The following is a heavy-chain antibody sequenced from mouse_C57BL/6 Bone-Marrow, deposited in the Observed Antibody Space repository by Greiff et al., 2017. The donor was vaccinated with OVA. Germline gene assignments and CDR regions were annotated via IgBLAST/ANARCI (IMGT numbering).Heavy chain of an antibody. J-gene: IGHJ4*01. D-gene: IGHD2-2*01. CDR1: GFTFSDYY. CDR2: INYDGSST. CDR3: ARGDYYGYDGAMDY. V-gene: IGHV5-16*01. Sequence: EVNVVESEGGLVQPGSSMKLSCTASGFTFSDYYMAWVRQVPEKGLEWVANINYDGSSTYYLDSLKSRFIISRDNAKNILYLQMSSLKSEDTATYYCARGDYYGYDGAMDYWGQGTSVTVSS.